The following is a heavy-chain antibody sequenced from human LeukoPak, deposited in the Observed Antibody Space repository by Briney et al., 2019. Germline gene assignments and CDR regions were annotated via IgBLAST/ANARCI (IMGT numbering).Heavy chain of an antibody. D-gene: IGHD3-9*01. V-gene: IGHV4-4*02. Sequence: SGTLSLTCAVSGGSISSSNWWGWVRQPPGKGLEWIGEIYHSGSTNYNPSLKSRVTISVDKSKNQFSLKLSSVTAADTAVYYCARDLQAADPRSPYYDIFTGQSWFDPWGQGTLVTVSS. CDR2: IYHSGST. CDR1: GGSISSSNW. J-gene: IGHJ5*02. CDR3: ARDLQAADPRSPYYDIFTGQSWFDP.